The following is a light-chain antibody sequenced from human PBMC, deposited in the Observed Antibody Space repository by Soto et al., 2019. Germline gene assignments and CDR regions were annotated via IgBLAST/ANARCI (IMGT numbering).Light chain of an antibody. CDR3: QQYNSYPWT. CDR1: QSISSW. J-gene: IGKJ1*01. Sequence: DIQMTQSPSTLSASVGDRVTITCRASQSISSWLAWYQQTPGKAPKVLIYDASKLESGVPSRFSGSGSGTEFTLTISSLQPDDFATYYCQQYNSYPWTFGQGTKVEIK. CDR2: DAS. V-gene: IGKV1-5*01.